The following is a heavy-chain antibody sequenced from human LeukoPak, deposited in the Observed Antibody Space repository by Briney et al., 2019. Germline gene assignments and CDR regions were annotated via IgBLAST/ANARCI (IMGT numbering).Heavy chain of an antibody. CDR1: GFTFSSYW. Sequence: PGGSLRLSCAASGFTFSSYWMSWVRQAPGKGLEWVANIKQDGSEKYYVDSVKGRFTISRDNAKNSLYLQMNSLSVEDTAVYYCARGSITMIVVVIAKDWGQGTLVTVSS. V-gene: IGHV3-7*01. CDR3: ARGSITMIVVVIAKD. J-gene: IGHJ4*02. CDR2: IKQDGSEK. D-gene: IGHD3-22*01.